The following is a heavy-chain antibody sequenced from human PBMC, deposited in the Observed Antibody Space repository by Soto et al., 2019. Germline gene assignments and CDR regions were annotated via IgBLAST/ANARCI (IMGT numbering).Heavy chain of an antibody. J-gene: IGHJ6*02. CDR2: IFSSGRI. CDR1: GDSIGSGNKY. CDR3: AHSLRSFYYFGLDV. V-gene: IGHV4-30-4*01. D-gene: IGHD3-10*01. Sequence: SETLSLTCTVSGDSIGSGNKYWSWIRQAPGKGLEWIGYIFSSGRIYYNPSLESRVTISVDTSKNQFSLKLTSVTAADTAVYYCAHSLRSFYYFGLDVWGQGTTVTVSS.